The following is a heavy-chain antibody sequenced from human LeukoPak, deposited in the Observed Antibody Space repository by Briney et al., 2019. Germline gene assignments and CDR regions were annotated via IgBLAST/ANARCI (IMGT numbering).Heavy chain of an antibody. Sequence: SETLSLTCTVSGGSISSYYWSWIRQPPGKGLEWIEYIYTSGSTNYNPSLKSRVTISVDTSKNQFSLKLSSVTAADTAVYYCARRQEQWLDSRYYYYMDVWGKGTTVTVSS. CDR3: ARRQEQWLDSRYYYYMDV. D-gene: IGHD6-19*01. CDR1: GGSISSYY. V-gene: IGHV4-4*09. J-gene: IGHJ6*03. CDR2: IYTSGST.